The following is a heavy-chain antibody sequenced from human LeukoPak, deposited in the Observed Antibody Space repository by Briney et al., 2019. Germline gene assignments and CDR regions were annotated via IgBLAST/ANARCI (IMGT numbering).Heavy chain of an antibody. Sequence: GGSLRLSCAASGFTFSSYSMNWVRQAPGKGLEWVSSISSSSSYIYYADSVKGRFTISRDNAKNSLYLQMNSLRAEDTAVYYCARELVVVVAATHDYWGQGTLVTVSS. D-gene: IGHD2-15*01. V-gene: IGHV3-21*01. CDR2: ISSSSSYI. CDR3: ARELVVVVAATHDY. CDR1: GFTFSSYS. J-gene: IGHJ4*02.